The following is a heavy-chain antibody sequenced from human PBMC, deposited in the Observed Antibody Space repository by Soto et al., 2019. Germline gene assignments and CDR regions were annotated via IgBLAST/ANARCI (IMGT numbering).Heavy chain of an antibody. D-gene: IGHD3-22*01. CDR2: ISSNGGST. J-gene: IGHJ4*02. CDR1: GFTFSSYA. V-gene: IGHV3-64D*06. CDR3: VGYYYDSSGYEIDY. Sequence: VQLVESGGGLVQPGGSLRLSCSASGFTFSSYAMHWVRQAPGKGLEYVSAISSNGGSTYYADSVKGRFTISRDNSKNTLYLQMSSLRAEDTAVYYCVGYYYDSSGYEIDYWGQGTLVTVSS.